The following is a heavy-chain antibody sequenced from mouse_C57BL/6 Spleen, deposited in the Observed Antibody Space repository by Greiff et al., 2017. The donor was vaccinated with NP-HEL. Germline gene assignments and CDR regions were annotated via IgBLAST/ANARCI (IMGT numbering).Heavy chain of an antibody. Sequence: VKLMESGPELVKPGASVKISCKASGYAFSSSWMNWVKQRPGKGLDWIGRIYPGDGDTNSNGKFKGKATLTADKSSSTAYMQLSSLTSEDSAVYFCARYGYFYYVDYWGQGTTLTVSS. CDR2: IYPGDGDT. D-gene: IGHD2-2*01. V-gene: IGHV1-82*01. CDR3: ARYGYFYYVDY. J-gene: IGHJ2*01. CDR1: GYAFSSSW.